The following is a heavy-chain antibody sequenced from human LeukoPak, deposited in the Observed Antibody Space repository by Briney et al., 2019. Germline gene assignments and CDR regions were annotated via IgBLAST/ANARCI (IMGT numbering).Heavy chain of an antibody. D-gene: IGHD2-21*02. CDR2: ISGSGGST. V-gene: IGHV3-23*01. CDR3: AKAAYCGGDCYYWYFDL. CDR1: GFTFSSYA. Sequence: PGGSLRLSCAASGFTFSSYAMSWVRQAPGKGLEWVSGISGSGGSTYYADSVKGRFTISRDNSKNTLYLQMNSLRAEDTAVYYCAKAAYCGGDCYYWYFDLWGRGTLVTVSS. J-gene: IGHJ2*01.